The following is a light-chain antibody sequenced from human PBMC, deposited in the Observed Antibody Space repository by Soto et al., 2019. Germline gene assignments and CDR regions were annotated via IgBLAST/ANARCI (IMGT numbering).Light chain of an antibody. CDR2: DAS. CDR1: QGITDR. J-gene: IGKJ2*01. Sequence: DIQMTQSPSSLSASVGDRVTLTCRASQGITDRLTWFQQKPGKAPKSLIYDASTLQYGVPTRFSGGGSGTDFTLTISSLQPEDSATYYCQQYGNYPYTFGLGTKLDIK. V-gene: IGKV1-16*01. CDR3: QQYGNYPYT.